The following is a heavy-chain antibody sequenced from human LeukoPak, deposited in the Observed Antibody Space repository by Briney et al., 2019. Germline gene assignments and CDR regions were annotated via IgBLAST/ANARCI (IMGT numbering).Heavy chain of an antibody. CDR2: ISGSGSST. CDR3: AKQKFEGIAAAGLDY. CDR1: GFTFSSYA. D-gene: IGHD6-13*01. V-gene: IGHV3-23*01. J-gene: IGHJ4*02. Sequence: GGSLRPSCAASGFTFSSYAMSWVRQAPGKGLEWVSAISGSGSSTYYADSVKGRFTISRDNSKNTLYLQMNSLRAEDTAVYYCAKQKFEGIAAAGLDYWGQGTLVTVSS.